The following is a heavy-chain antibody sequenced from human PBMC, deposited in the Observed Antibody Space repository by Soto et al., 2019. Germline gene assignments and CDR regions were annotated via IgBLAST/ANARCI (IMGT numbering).Heavy chain of an antibody. CDR2: MNPNSGNT. V-gene: IGHV1-8*01. CDR3: ARVKWDSSSWWTSSPSSLDY. J-gene: IGHJ4*02. Sequence: VKVSCKASGYTFTSYDINWVRQATGQGLEWMGWMNPNSGNTGYAQKFQGRVTMTRNTSISTAYMELSSLRSEDTAVYYCARVKWDSSSWWTSSPSSLDYWGQGTLVTVSS. D-gene: IGHD6-6*01. CDR1: GYTFTSYD.